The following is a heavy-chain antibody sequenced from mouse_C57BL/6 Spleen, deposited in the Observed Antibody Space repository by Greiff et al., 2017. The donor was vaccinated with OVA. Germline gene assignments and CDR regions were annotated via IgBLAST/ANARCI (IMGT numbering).Heavy chain of an antibody. CDR1: GYSITSGYY. J-gene: IGHJ2*01. V-gene: IGHV3-6*01. Sequence: EVQLVESGPGLVKPSQSLSLTCSVTGYSITSGYYWNWIRQFPGNKLEWMGYISYDGSNNYNPSLKNRISITRDTSKNQFFLKLNSVTTEDTATYYCAREGNSFDYWGQGTTLTVSS. CDR2: ISYDGSN. CDR3: AREGNSFDY.